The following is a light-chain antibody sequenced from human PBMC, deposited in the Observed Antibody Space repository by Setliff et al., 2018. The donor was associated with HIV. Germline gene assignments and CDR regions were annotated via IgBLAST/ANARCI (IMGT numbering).Light chain of an antibody. J-gene: IGLJ2*01. Sequence: QSVLTQPASVSGSPGQSITISCTGTSNDIGGYNYVSWYQQHPGKAPKLMIYEVSNRPSGISNRFYGSKSGSTASLTTSGLQAEDEADYYCSAYTGSSTLIFGGGTKVTVL. CDR3: SAYTGSSTLI. CDR1: SNDIGGYNY. CDR2: EVS. V-gene: IGLV2-14*01.